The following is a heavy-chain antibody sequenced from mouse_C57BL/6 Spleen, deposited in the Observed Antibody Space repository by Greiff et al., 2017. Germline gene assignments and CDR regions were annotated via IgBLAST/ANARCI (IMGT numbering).Heavy chain of an antibody. J-gene: IGHJ2*01. CDR3: ARGSITTVVATDY. CDR2: ISYDGSN. CDR1: GYSITSGYY. Sequence: EVKLVESGPGLVKPSQSLSLTCSVTGYSITSGYYWNWIRQFPGNKLEWMGYISYDGSNNYNPSLKNRISITRDTSKNQFFLKLNSVTTEDTATYYCARGSITTVVATDYWGQGTTLTVSS. V-gene: IGHV3-6*01. D-gene: IGHD1-1*01.